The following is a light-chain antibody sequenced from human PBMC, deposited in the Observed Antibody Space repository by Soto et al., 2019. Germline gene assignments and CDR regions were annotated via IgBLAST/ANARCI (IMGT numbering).Light chain of an antibody. CDR1: SSDVGGSNY. J-gene: IGLJ1*01. CDR3: SSYTTSNTRQIV. CDR2: DVS. V-gene: IGLV2-14*03. Sequence: QSALTQPSSVSGSPGQAITFSCTRTSSDVGGSNYVSWYQHHPGKPPKLMIFDVSNRPSGVSNRFSGSKSGNTASLTISGLQPEDEADYYCSSYTTSNTRQIVFGTGSKLIVL.